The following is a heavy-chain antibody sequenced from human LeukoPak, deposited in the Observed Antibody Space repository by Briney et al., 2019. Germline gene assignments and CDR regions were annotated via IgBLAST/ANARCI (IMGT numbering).Heavy chain of an antibody. CDR1: GYTLTSYG. CDR2: ISAYNGNT. Sequence: ASVKVSCKASGYTLTSYGISWVRQAPGQGLEWMGWISAYNGNTNYAQKLQGRVTMTTDTSTSTAYMELRSLRSDDTAVYYCATTSIAAAGRNYYYYGMDVWGQGTTVTVSS. CDR3: ATTSIAAAGRNYYYYGMDV. V-gene: IGHV1-18*01. D-gene: IGHD6-13*01. J-gene: IGHJ6*02.